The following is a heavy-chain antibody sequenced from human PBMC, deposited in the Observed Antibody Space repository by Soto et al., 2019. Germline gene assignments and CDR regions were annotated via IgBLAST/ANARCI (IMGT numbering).Heavy chain of an antibody. D-gene: IGHD6-6*01. CDR2: ISAYNGNT. V-gene: IGHV1-18*04. CDR3: ARGRRIADRSYYYGMDV. J-gene: IGHJ6*02. Sequence: ASVKVSCKASGYTFTSYGISWVRQAPGQGLEWMGWISAYNGNTNYAQKLQGRVTMTTDTSTSTAYMELRSLRSDETAVYYCARGRRIADRSYYYGMDVWGQGTTVTVSS. CDR1: GYTFTSYG.